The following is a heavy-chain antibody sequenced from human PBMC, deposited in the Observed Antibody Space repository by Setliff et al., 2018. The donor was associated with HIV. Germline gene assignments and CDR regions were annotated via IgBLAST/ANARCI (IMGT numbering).Heavy chain of an antibody. J-gene: IGHJ5*02. CDR2: INTSGTT. V-gene: IGHV4-4*09. CDR3: VRQTYYYDNSGHNWFDP. D-gene: IGHD3-22*01. CDR1: GGSISNYY. Sequence: PSETLSLTCTVSGGSISNYYWSWIRQPPGKGLEWIGYINTSGTTNYNPSLKSRVTISVDTSKNQLSLKLSSVTAADTAVYFCVRQTYYYDNSGHNWFDPWGQGTLVTVSS.